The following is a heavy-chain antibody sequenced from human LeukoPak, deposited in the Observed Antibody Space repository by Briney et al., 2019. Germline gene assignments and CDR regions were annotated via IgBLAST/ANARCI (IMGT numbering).Heavy chain of an antibody. J-gene: IGHJ3*02. D-gene: IGHD2-15*01. V-gene: IGHV4-4*07. CDR3: ARGRYCSADICSGGDAFDI. CDR2: IYTRGST. CDR1: GGSINNYY. Sequence: PSETLSLTCTVSGGSINNYYWSLIRQPAGKGLEWIGRIYTRGSTNYNPSLKSRVTMSVDTSKNQFSLKLRSVTAADTAVYYCARGRYCSADICSGGDAFDIWGQGTMVSVSS.